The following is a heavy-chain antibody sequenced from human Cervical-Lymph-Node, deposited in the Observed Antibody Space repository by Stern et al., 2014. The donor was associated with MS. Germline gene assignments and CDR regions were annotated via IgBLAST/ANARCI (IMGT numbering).Heavy chain of an antibody. V-gene: IGHV3-11*06. D-gene: IGHD5-18*01. J-gene: IGHJ4*02. CDR1: GFTFSDYY. CDR2: ISSSSSYT. CDR3: ARDRYSYGFNY. Sequence: VQLEESGGGLVKPGGSLGLSCAASGFTFSDYYMSWIRQAPGKGLEWVSYISSSSSYTNYADSVKGRFTISRDNAKNSLYLQMNSLRAEDTAVYYCARDRYSYGFNYWGQGTLVTVSS.